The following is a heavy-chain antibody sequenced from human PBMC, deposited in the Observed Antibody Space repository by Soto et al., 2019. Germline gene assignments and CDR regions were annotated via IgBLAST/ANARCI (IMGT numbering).Heavy chain of an antibody. Sequence: ASVKVSCKASGYTFTSYGIIWVRQAPGQGLEWMGWISAYNGNTNYAQKLQGRVTMTTDTSTSTAYMELRSLRSDDTAVYYCAGRIAVAGHDAFDIWGQGTMVTV. CDR2: ISAYNGNT. D-gene: IGHD6-19*01. V-gene: IGHV1-18*01. CDR3: AGRIAVAGHDAFDI. CDR1: GYTFTSYG. J-gene: IGHJ3*02.